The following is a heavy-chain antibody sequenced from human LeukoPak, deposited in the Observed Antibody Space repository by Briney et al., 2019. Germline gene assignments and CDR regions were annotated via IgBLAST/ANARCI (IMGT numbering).Heavy chain of an antibody. Sequence: PGGSLRLSCAASGFTFSIYTMNWVRQAAGKGLEWVSIINYNGDNKYYADSVQGRFTISRDNSKNTVYLQMNSLRAEDTAIYYCAKDGHCPGALCPTQIAVAGYNDNWGQGTLVTVSS. J-gene: IGHJ4*02. D-gene: IGHD6-19*01. CDR2: INYNGDNK. V-gene: IGHV3-23*01. CDR1: GFTFSIYT. CDR3: AKDGHCPGALCPTQIAVAGYNDN.